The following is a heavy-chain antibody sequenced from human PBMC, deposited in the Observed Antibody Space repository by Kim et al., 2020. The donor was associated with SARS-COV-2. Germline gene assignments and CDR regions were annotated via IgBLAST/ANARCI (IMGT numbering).Heavy chain of an antibody. D-gene: IGHD3-3*01. Sequence: GGSLRLSCAASGFTVSSNYMSWVRQAPGKGLEWVSVIYSGGSTYYADSVKGRFTISRDNSKNTLYLQMNSLRAEDTAVYYCASPPPGSGYFHWGQGTLVTVSS. CDR2: IYSGGST. V-gene: IGHV3-53*01. CDR1: GFTVSSNY. J-gene: IGHJ4*02. CDR3: ASPPPGSGYFH.